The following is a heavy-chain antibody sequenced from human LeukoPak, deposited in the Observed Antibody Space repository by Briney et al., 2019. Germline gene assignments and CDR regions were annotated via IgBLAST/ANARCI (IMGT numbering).Heavy chain of an antibody. J-gene: IGHJ4*02. D-gene: IGHD5-12*01. CDR3: ARAGVYSGYALDY. Sequence: ASVKVSCKASGGTFSSYAISWVRQAPGQGLEWMGRIIPILGIANYAQKFQGRVTITADKSTSTAYMELNSLRSEDTAVYYCARAGVYSGYALDYWAREPWSPSPQ. CDR2: IIPILGIA. V-gene: IGHV1-69*04. CDR1: GGTFSSYA.